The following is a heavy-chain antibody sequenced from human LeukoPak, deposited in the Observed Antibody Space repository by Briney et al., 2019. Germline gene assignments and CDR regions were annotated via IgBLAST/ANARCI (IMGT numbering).Heavy chain of an antibody. Sequence: GASVKVSCKASGYTFTGYYMHWVRQAPGQGLEWMGWINPNSGGTNYAQKFQGRVTMTRDTSISTAYMELSRLRSDDTAVYYCAKVYSYGQRLGHFDYWGQGTLVTVSS. J-gene: IGHJ4*02. CDR2: INPNSGGT. D-gene: IGHD5-18*01. CDR3: AKVYSYGQRLGHFDY. V-gene: IGHV1-2*02. CDR1: GYTFTGYY.